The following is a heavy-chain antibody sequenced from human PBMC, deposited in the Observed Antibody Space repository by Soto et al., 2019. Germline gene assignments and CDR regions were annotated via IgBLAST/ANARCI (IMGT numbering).Heavy chain of an antibody. V-gene: IGHV4-34*01. D-gene: IGHD6-13*01. J-gene: IGHJ5*02. CDR3: ARGLRKGYSSSWYYRP. Sequence: SETLSLTCAVYGGSFSSYYWSWIRQPPGKGLEWIGEINHSGSTNYNPSLKSRVTISVDTSKNQFSLKLSSVTAADTAVYYCARGLRKGYSSSWYYRPWGQGTLVTVSS. CDR2: INHSGST. CDR1: GGSFSSYY.